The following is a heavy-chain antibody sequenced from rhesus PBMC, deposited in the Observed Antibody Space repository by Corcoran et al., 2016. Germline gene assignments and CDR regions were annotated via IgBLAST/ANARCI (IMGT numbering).Heavy chain of an antibody. CDR3: ARLTYGNYIDY. CDR1: GYSFTTYG. D-gene: IGHD4-35*01. J-gene: IGHJ4*01. CDR2: LNTYPVNP. Sequence: QVQLVQSGPEVKQPGASGKVSCKASGYSFTTYGMNWVRQAPGQGLEWMGWLNTYPVNPPSAQGFTERFVFSMGTSVSTLYLQIGSLKGEDTTVYYCARLTYGNYIDYWGQGVLVTVSS. V-gene: IGHV7-193*02.